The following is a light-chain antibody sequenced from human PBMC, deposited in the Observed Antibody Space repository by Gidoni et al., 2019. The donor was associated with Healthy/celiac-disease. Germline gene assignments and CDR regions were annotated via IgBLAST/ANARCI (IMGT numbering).Light chain of an antibody. CDR1: QSVSSIY. Sequence: ETVWTQSPGTLSLSPEERATLSCRASQSVSSIYLAWYQHKPGQSPRLLIYGASSRATGIPDRFSGSGSGTDFTLTISRLEPEDFAVYYCQQYGSSPLTFGGGTKVEIK. V-gene: IGKV3-20*01. CDR2: GAS. J-gene: IGKJ4*01. CDR3: QQYGSSPLT.